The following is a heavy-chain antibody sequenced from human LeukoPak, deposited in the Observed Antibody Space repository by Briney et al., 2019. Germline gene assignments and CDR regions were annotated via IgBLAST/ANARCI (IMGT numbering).Heavy chain of an antibody. J-gene: IGHJ4*02. CDR3: ARGIGVGLTDY. V-gene: IGHV3-21*01. CDR2: ISSSRSYI. Sequence: GGSLRLSCAASGFTFSSYSMNWVRQAPGKGLEWVSSISSSRSYIYYADSVKGRFTISRDNAKNSLYLQMNSLRAEDTAVYYCARGIGVGLTDYWGQGTLVTVSS. D-gene: IGHD3-22*01. CDR1: GFTFSSYS.